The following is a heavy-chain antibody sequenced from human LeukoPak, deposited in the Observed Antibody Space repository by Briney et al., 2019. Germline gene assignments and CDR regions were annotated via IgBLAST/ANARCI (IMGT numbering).Heavy chain of an antibody. V-gene: IGHV3-23*01. CDR1: GFTVSSNY. CDR2: ISGSGGST. Sequence: GGSLRLSCAASGFTVSSNYMSWVRQAPGKGLEWVSAISGSGGSTYYADSVKGRFTISRDNSKNTLYLQMNSLRAEDTAVYYCAKDAHYYDSSGYYYDYWGQGTLVTVSS. D-gene: IGHD3-22*01. CDR3: AKDAHYYDSSGYYYDY. J-gene: IGHJ4*02.